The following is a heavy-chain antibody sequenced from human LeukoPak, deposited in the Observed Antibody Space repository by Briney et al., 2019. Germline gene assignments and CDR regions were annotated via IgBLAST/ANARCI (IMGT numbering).Heavy chain of an antibody. CDR3: ARVVDTATVIDY. J-gene: IGHJ4*02. V-gene: IGHV4-31*03. D-gene: IGHD5-18*01. Sequence: PSQTLSLTCTVSGGSISSGGYYWSWIRQHPGKGLEWIGYIYYSGSTYYNPSLKSRVTISVDTSKNRFSLKLSSVTAADTAVYYCARVVDTATVIDYWGQGTLVTASS. CDR2: IYYSGST. CDR1: GGSISSGGYY.